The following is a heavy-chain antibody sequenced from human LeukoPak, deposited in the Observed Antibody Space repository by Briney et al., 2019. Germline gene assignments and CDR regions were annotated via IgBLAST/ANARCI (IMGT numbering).Heavy chain of an antibody. Sequence: GSLRLSCAASGFTFSSYGMHWVRQAPGKGLEWVAVISYDGSNKYYADSVKGRFTISRDNSKNTLYLQMNSLRAEDTAVYYCAKEGLCSGGSCFFDYWGQGTLVTVSS. CDR2: ISYDGSNK. J-gene: IGHJ4*02. CDR1: GFTFSSYG. D-gene: IGHD2-15*01. CDR3: AKEGLCSGGSCFFDY. V-gene: IGHV3-30*18.